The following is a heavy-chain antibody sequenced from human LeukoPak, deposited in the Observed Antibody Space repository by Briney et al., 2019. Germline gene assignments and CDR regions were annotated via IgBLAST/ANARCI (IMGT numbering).Heavy chain of an antibody. D-gene: IGHD6-19*01. J-gene: IGHJ4*02. V-gene: IGHV4-30-2*01. CDR1: GGSISSGGYS. CDR3: ARPSFESHRGSGWYWL. CDR2: IYHSGST. Sequence: PSETLSLTCAVSGGSISSGGYSWSWIRQPPGKGLEWIGYIYHSGSTYYNPSLKSRVTISVDRSKNQFSLKLSSVTAADTAVYYCARPSFESHRGSGWYWLWGQGTLVTVSS.